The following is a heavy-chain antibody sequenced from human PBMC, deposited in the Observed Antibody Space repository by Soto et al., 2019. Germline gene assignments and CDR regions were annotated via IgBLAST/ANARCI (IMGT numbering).Heavy chain of an antibody. CDR2: IYYSGST. Sequence: SETLSLTCTVSGGSISSYYWSWIRQPPGKGLEWIGYIYYSGSTNYNPSLKSRVTISVDTSKNQFSLKLSSVTAADTAVYYCARGVLVDTAMVTGIDYWGQGTLVTVSS. CDR3: ARGVLVDTAMVTGIDY. J-gene: IGHJ4*02. V-gene: IGHV4-59*01. D-gene: IGHD5-18*01. CDR1: GGSISSYY.